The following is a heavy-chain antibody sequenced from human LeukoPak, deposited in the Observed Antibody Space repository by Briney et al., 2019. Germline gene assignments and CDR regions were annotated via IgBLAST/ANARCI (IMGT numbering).Heavy chain of an antibody. CDR1: GFTFSSYA. Sequence: GGSLRLSCAASGFTFSSYAMSWVRQAPGKGLEWVSSISVSGGSTYYADSVKGRFTISRDNSKNTLYLQMNSLRAEDTAVYYCARDGGDSRGYHDAFDIWGQGTMVTVSS. D-gene: IGHD3-22*01. CDR2: ISVSGGST. CDR3: ARDGGDSRGYHDAFDI. V-gene: IGHV3-23*01. J-gene: IGHJ3*02.